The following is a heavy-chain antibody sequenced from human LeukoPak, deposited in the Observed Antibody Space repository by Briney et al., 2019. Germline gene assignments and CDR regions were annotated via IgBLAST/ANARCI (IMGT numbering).Heavy chain of an antibody. V-gene: IGHV1-2*02. D-gene: IGHD3-10*01. CDR1: GYTFTGYY. CDR3: AVSYGSGSYYNVPHYYYYYYMDV. J-gene: IGHJ6*03. CDR2: INPNSGGT. Sequence: ASVKVSCKASGYTFTGYYMHWVRQAPGQGLEWMGWINPNSGGTNYAQKLQGRVTMTTDTSTSTAYMELRSLRSDDTAVYYCAVSYGSGSYYNVPHYYYYYYMDVWGKGTTVTISS.